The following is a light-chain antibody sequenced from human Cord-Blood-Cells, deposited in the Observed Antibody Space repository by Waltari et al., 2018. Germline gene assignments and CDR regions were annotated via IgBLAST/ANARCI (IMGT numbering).Light chain of an antibody. CDR2: SNT. J-gene: IGLJ2*01. Sequence: QSVLTQPPSASGTPGQRVTISCSGSSSNIGSNTVHWYQQLPGTAPKLLIYSNTQRPSGVPDRFSGSKSGTSASLAISGLQSEDEADYYCAAWDDSLNGVLFGGGTKLTVL. V-gene: IGLV1-44*01. CDR3: AAWDDSLNGVL. CDR1: SSNIGSNT.